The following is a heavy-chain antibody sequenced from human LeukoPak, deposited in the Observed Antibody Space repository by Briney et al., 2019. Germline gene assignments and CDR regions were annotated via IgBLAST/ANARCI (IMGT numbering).Heavy chain of an antibody. Sequence: PSETLSLTCAVYGGSFSGYYWSWIRQPPGKGLEWIGEINHSGSTYYNPSLKSRVTISVDRSKNQFSLKLSSVTAADTAVYYCAREWKGAFDYWGQGTLVTVSS. D-gene: IGHD1-26*01. CDR2: INHSGST. CDR3: AREWKGAFDY. V-gene: IGHV4-34*01. CDR1: GGSFSGYY. J-gene: IGHJ4*02.